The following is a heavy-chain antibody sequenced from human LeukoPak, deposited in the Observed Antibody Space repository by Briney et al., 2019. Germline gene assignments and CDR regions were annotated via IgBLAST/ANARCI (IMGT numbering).Heavy chain of an antibody. CDR3: AKGGTTVTTQYYMDV. CDR2: ISYDGSNK. CDR1: GFTFSSYA. J-gene: IGHJ6*03. V-gene: IGHV3-30-3*01. Sequence: GGSLRLSCAASGFTFSSYAMHWVRQAPCKGLEWVAVISYDGSNKYYADSVKGRFTISRDNSKNTLYLQMNSLRAEDTAVYYCAKGGTTVTTQYYMDVWGKGTTVTVSS. D-gene: IGHD4-17*01.